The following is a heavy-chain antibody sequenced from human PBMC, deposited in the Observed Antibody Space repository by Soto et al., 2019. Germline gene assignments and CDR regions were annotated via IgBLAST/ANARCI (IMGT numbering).Heavy chain of an antibody. V-gene: IGHV3-66*01. Sequence: EVQLVESGGGLVQPGGSLRLSCAASGLTVGSNYMSWVRQAPGKGLEWVAFIYSGGTTYYADSVKGRFIISRDNSNNTLFLQMNSLRAEDTAIYYCARYNWDYYWFAPWGKGTLVTVSS. CDR3: ARYNWDYYWFAP. D-gene: IGHD1-7*01. CDR1: GLTVGSNY. CDR2: IYSGGTT. J-gene: IGHJ5*02.